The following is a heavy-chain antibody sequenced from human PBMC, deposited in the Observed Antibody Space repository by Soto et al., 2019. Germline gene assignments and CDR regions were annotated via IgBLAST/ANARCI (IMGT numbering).Heavy chain of an antibody. CDR2: INPSGGST. CDR1: GYTFTSYY. CDR3: ARDRSAVVVAAAYGMDV. V-gene: IGHV1-46*01. D-gene: IGHD2-15*01. Sequence: WASVKVSCKASGYTFTSYYMHWVRQAPGQGLEWMGIINPSGGSTSYAQKFQGRVTMTRDTSTSTVYMELSSLRSEDTAVYYCARDRSAVVVAAAYGMDVWGQGTTVTVSS. J-gene: IGHJ6*02.